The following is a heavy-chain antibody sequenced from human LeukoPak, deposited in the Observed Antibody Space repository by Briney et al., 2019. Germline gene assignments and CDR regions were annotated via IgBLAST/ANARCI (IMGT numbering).Heavy chain of an antibody. J-gene: IGHJ4*02. CDR2: INHSGST. Sequence: PSETLSLTCAVYGGSFSGYYWSWIRQPPGKGLEWIGEINHSGSTNYNPSLKSRVTISVDTSKNQFSLKLSSVTAADTAVYYCARWGRGWLQFGLDYWGQGTLVTVSS. D-gene: IGHD5-24*01. CDR1: GGSFSGYY. V-gene: IGHV4-34*01. CDR3: ARWGRGWLQFGLDY.